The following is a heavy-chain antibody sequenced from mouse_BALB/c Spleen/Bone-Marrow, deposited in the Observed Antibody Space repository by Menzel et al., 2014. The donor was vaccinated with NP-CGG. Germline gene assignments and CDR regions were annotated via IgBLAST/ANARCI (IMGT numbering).Heavy chain of an antibody. Sequence: EVQRVESGGGLVQPGGSLRLSCATSGFTFTDYYMSWVRQPPGKALEWLGFIRNKANGYTTEYSASVKGRFTISRDNSQSILYLQMNILRTEDSATYYCARDRNYDINWYFDVRGAGTTVTVSS. CDR2: IRNKANGYTT. CDR1: GFTFTDYY. CDR3: ARDRNYDINWYFDV. J-gene: IGHJ1*01. D-gene: IGHD1-1*01. V-gene: IGHV7-3*02.